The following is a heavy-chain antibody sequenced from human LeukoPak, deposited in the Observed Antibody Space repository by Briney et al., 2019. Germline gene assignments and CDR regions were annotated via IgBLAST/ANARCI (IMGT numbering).Heavy chain of an antibody. CDR3: AKDGYCSAGSCFSANDAFDI. D-gene: IGHD2-15*01. V-gene: IGHV3-33*06. CDR1: GFSFSSYG. CDR2: IWYDGGNK. Sequence: PGRSLRLSCAASGFSFSSYGMHWVRQAPGKGQEWVAVIWYDGGNKYYADSVKGRFTISRDNSKNSLYLQMNSLRAEDTAVYYCAKDGYCSAGSCFSANDAFDIWGQGTMVTVSS. J-gene: IGHJ3*02.